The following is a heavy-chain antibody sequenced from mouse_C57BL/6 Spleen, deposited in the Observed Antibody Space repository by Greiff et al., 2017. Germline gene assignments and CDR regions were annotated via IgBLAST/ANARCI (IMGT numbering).Heavy chain of an antibody. Sequence: DVKLQESGAELVRPGASVKLSCTASGFNFKDDYMHWVKQRPEQGLEWIGWIDPENGDTEYAAKFQGQATITADTSSNTAYLQLSSLTSEDTAVYYCTTGGTTVVDYFDYRGQGTTLTVSS. V-gene: IGHV14-4*01. J-gene: IGHJ2*01. CDR2: IDPENGDT. D-gene: IGHD1-1*01. CDR3: TTGGTTVVDYFDY. CDR1: GFNFKDDY.